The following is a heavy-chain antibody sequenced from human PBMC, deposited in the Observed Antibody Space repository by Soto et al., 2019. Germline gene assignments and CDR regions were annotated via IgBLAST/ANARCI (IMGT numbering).Heavy chain of an antibody. V-gene: IGHV3-21*01. Sequence: EVQMVESGGGLVKPGGSLRLSCAGSGFTFSDYDINWVRQAPGKGLEWVSSITSRSTFIYYADSVKGRFTISRDNAKNSLYQQMNSLRAEDTAVYYCARDSSESKWYFDLWGRGTLVTVSS. CDR2: ITSRSTFI. CDR3: ARDSSESKWYFDL. CDR1: GFTFSDYD. J-gene: IGHJ2*01.